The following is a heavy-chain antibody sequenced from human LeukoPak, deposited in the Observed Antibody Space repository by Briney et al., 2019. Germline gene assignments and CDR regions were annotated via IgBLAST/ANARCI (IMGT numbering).Heavy chain of an antibody. CDR2: ISGYNGNT. CDR1: GYTFTSSG. Sequence: GASVKVSCKASGYTFTSSGISWVRQAPGQGLEWMGWISGYNGNTNYAQKFQGRVTMTTDTSTSTAYMELWSLRSDDTAFYYCARGCGSTSCYLLDYWGQGTLVTVSS. V-gene: IGHV1-18*01. CDR3: ARGCGSTSCYLLDY. D-gene: IGHD2-2*01. J-gene: IGHJ4*02.